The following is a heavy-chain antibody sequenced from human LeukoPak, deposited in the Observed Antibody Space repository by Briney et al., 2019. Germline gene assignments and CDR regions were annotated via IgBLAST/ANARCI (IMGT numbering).Heavy chain of an antibody. CDR3: ARLSAYYYGSFFYYYMDV. CDR2: IRQDESER. J-gene: IGHJ6*03. CDR1: GFSFSSYW. V-gene: IGHV3-7*01. Sequence: GGSLRLSCEGSGFSFSSYWMTWVRQSPGKGPEWVANIRQDESERYTVDSVKGRFTISRDNAKNSVYLHMNSLRAEDTALYYCARLSAYYYGSFFYYYMDVWGKGTTVTVSS. D-gene: IGHD3-10*01.